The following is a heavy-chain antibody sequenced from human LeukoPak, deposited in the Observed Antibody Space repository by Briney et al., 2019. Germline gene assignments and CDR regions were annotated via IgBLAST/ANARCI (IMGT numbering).Heavy chain of an antibody. CDR2: INPTGGST. Sequence: ASVKVSCKASGYTFPSYFMHWVRQAPGQGLEWMGIINPTGGSTTYAQKFQGRVTMTRDTSTSTVYMELSSLRSGDTAVYYCAADVYQYYFDYWGQGTLVTVSS. J-gene: IGHJ4*02. V-gene: IGHV1-46*01. D-gene: IGHD6-19*01. CDR3: AADVYQYYFDY. CDR1: GYTFPSYF.